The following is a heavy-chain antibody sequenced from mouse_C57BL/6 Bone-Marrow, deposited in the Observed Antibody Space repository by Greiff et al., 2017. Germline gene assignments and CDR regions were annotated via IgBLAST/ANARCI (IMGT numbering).Heavy chain of an antibody. J-gene: IGHJ4*01. Sequence: EVMLVESGGGLVQPGGSLKLSCAASGFPFSDYGMAWVRQAPRKGPEGVAFISNLAYSIYYADTVTGRFTISRENAKNTLYLEMSSLRSEDTAMYYCARRGELGAMDYWGQGTSVTVSS. V-gene: IGHV5-15*01. CDR2: ISNLAYSI. CDR3: ARRGELGAMDY. CDR1: GFPFSDYG. D-gene: IGHD4-1*01.